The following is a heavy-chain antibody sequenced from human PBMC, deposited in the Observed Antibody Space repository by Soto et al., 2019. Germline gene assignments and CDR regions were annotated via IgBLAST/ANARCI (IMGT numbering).Heavy chain of an antibody. D-gene: IGHD3-9*01. V-gene: IGHV4-30-4*01. J-gene: IGHJ3*02. CDR2: IYYSGST. CDR3: ARADILTGYYIGTAFDI. Sequence: SETLSLTCTVSGGSISSGDYYWSWLRQPPGKGLEWIGYIYYSGSTYYNPSLKSRVTISVDTSKNQFSLKLSSVTAADTAVYYCARADILTGYYIGTAFDIWGQGTMVT. CDR1: GGSISSGDYY.